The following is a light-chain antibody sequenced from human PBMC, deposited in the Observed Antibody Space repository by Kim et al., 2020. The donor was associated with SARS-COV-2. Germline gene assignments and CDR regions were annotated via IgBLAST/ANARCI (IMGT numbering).Light chain of an antibody. CDR2: QDS. CDR3: QAWDSSTSVV. V-gene: IGLV3-1*01. CDR1: ILADTY. Sequence: VSPGQTASITWSGNILADTYACWCQQKPGRSPVLVIYQDSKRPSGIPERFSGSNSGNTATLTISGTQAMDEADYYCQAWDSSTSVVFGGGTKLTFL. J-gene: IGLJ2*01.